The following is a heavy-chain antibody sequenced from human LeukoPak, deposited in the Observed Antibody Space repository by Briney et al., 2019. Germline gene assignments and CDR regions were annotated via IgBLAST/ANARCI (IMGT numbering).Heavy chain of an antibody. CDR2: ISYDGSNK. V-gene: IGHV3-30*18. J-gene: IGHJ4*02. D-gene: IGHD6-13*01. CDR1: VCTFSSYC. Sequence: GVSLRLSCAASVCTFSSYCMHWVRKAPCKGLEWVAVISYDGSNKYYADSVKGQFTISRDNSKNTLYLQMNSLRAEDTAVYYCAKEGGRWQQMVHFDYWGQGTLVTVSS. CDR3: AKEGGRWQQMVHFDY.